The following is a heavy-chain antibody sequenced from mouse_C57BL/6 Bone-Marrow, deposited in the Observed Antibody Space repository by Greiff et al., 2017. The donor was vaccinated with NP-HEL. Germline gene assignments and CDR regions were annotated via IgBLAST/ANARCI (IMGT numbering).Heavy chain of an antibody. Sequence: EVQLQQSGPVLARPGASVKMSCKTSGYTFTSYWMHWVKQRPGQGLEWIGAIYPGNSDTSYNQKFKGKAKLTAVTSASTAYMELSSLTNEDSAVYYCTRGGSTMVTTKAWFAYWGQGTLVTVSA. J-gene: IGHJ3*01. V-gene: IGHV1-5*01. D-gene: IGHD2-2*01. CDR3: TRGGSTMVTTKAWFAY. CDR1: GYTFTSYW. CDR2: IYPGNSDT.